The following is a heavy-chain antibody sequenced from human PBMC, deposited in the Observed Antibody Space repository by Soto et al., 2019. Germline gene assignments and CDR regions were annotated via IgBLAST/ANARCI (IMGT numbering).Heavy chain of an antibody. CDR3: ARLTVVGDNYYYYCRLAF. J-gene: IGHJ6*02. Sequence: GESLKISCKGSGYSFTSYWIGWVRQMPGKGLEWMGIIYPGDSDTRYSPSFQGQVTISADKSISTAYLQWSSLKASDTAMYYCARLTVVGDNYYYYCRLAFCGQGSRVPVSS. V-gene: IGHV5-51*01. D-gene: IGHD2-2*01. CDR2: IYPGDSDT. CDR1: GYSFTSYW.